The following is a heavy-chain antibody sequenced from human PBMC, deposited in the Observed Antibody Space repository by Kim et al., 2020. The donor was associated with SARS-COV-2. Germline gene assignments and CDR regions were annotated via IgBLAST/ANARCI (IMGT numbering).Heavy chain of an antibody. CDR3: ARDWYFDL. V-gene: IGHV3-30*04. CDR2: ISYDGSNK. CDR1: GFTFSSYA. J-gene: IGHJ2*01. Sequence: GGSLRLSCAASGFTFSSYAMHWVRQAPGKGLEWVAVISYDGSNKYYVDSVKGRFTISRDNSKNTLYLQMNSLRAEDTAVYYCARDWYFDLWGRGTLVTVS.